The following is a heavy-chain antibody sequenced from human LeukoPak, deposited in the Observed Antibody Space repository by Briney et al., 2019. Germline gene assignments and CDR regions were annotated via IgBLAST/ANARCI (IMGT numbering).Heavy chain of an antibody. V-gene: IGHV4-59*11. CDR3: ARVKAGAFDY. CDR2: IYYSGST. J-gene: IGHJ4*02. D-gene: IGHD1-26*01. Sequence: SETLSFTCTVSGGSISSHYWSWIRQPPGKGLEWIGYIYYSGSTNYNPSLKSRVTIPVDTSKNQFSLKLSSVTAADTAVYYRARVKAGAFDYWGQGTLVTVSS. CDR1: GGSISSHY.